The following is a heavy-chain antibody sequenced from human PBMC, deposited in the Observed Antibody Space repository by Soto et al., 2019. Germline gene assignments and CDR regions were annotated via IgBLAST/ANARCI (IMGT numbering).Heavy chain of an antibody. V-gene: IGHV1-8*01. J-gene: IGHJ6*02. CDR3: ARGGSGWYGDYYGMDV. CDR1: GYTFTSYD. D-gene: IGHD6-19*01. CDR2: MNPNSGNT. Sequence: QVQLLQSGAEVKKPGASVKVSCKASGYTFTSYDINWVRQATGQGPEWMGWMNPNSGNTGYAQKFQGRVTMTRNTSISTAYMELRSLRSEDTAVYYCARGGSGWYGDYYGMDVWGQGTTFTVSS.